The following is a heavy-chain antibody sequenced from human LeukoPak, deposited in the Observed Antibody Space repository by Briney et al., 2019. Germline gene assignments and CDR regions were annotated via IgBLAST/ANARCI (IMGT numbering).Heavy chain of an antibody. CDR2: ISSSGSTI. Sequence: GGSLRLFCAVSGFTFSDYYMTWIRQAPGKGLEWVSYISSSGSTIYYADSVKGRFTISRDNAKNSLYLQMNSLRAEDTAVYYCGRTVGYGSSPVDYWGQGTLVTVSS. CDR1: GFTFSDYY. CDR3: GRTVGYGSSPVDY. V-gene: IGHV3-11*01. J-gene: IGHJ4*02. D-gene: IGHD4-17*01.